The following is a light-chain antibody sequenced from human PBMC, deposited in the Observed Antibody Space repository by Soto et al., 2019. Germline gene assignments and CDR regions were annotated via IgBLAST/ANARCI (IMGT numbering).Light chain of an antibody. CDR1: QGISNE. Sequence: LSASVGDRVTITFLASQGISNELGWYQQRPGKAPKVMIYGASNLQSGVPSRFSGSASGTDCTLTISSLQPEDFATYDCLQEYTYPWTFCQGTKVDIK. CDR3: LQEYTYPWT. J-gene: IGKJ1*01. CDR2: GAS. V-gene: IGKV1-6*01.